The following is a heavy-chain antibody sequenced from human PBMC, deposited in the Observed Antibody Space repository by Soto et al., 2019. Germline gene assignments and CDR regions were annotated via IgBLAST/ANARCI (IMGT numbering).Heavy chain of an antibody. CDR3: ARDDTLDYSKSFSYYYYGMDV. CDR1: GFTFSSYA. J-gene: IGHJ6*02. V-gene: IGHV3-30-3*01. D-gene: IGHD4-4*01. CDR2: ISYDGSNK. Sequence: GGSLRLSCAASGFTFSSYAMHWVRQAPGNGLEWVVVISYDGSNKYYADSVKGRFTISRDNSKNTLYLQMNSLRAEDTAVYYCARDDTLDYSKSFSYYYYGMDVWSQGTTVSVSS.